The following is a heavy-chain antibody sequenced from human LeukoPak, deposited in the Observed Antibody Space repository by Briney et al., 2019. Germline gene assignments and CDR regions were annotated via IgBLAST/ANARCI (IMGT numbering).Heavy chain of an antibody. CDR1: GFTFSSYS. CDR3: ARATLGEGEDANYAVYYFDY. D-gene: IGHD4/OR15-4a*01. J-gene: IGHJ4*02. V-gene: IGHV3-64*01. CDR2: ISSNGRRT. Sequence: GGSLRLSCAASGFTFSSYSMHWVRQAPGKGLEFVSAISSNGRRTYYANSVKGRFTISRDISKNTLYLQMGSLRADDTAVYYCARATLGEGEDANYAVYYFDYWGQGTVVTVSS.